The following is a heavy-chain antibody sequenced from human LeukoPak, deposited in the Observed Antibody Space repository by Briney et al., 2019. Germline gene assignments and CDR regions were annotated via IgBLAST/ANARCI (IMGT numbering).Heavy chain of an antibody. CDR3: ARQGVTMTPRWFDP. J-gene: IGHJ5*02. D-gene: IGHD3-22*01. Sequence: GRSLRLSCAASGFTFSSYGMHWVRQAPGKGLEWVAVISYDGSNKYYADSVKGRFTISRDNSKNTLYLQMNSLRAEDTAVYYCARQGVTMTPRWFDPWGQGTLVTVSS. V-gene: IGHV3-30*03. CDR1: GFTFSSYG. CDR2: ISYDGSNK.